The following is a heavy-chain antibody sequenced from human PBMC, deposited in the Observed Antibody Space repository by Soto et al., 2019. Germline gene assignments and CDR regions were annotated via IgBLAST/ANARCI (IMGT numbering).Heavy chain of an antibody. CDR3: ARGGYSDLDANVY. J-gene: IGHJ4*01. Sequence: VASVRVSCKASGGTFSSYAISWVRQAPGQGLEWMGGIIPIFGTANYAQKFQGRVTITADESTSTAYMELSSLRSEDTAVYYCARGGYSDLDANVYWGQGTLVTGSS. D-gene: IGHD4-17*01. CDR1: GGTFSSYA. CDR2: IIPIFGTA. V-gene: IGHV1-69*13.